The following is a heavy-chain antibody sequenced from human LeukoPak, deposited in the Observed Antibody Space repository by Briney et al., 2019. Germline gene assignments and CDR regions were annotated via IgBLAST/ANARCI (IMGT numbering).Heavy chain of an antibody. Sequence: GGSLRLSCAASGFTFSSYSMNWVRQAPGKGLEWVSSISSSSSYIYYADSVKGRFTISRDNSKNTLYLQMNSLRAEDTAVYYCAKADDSSGYYGGYYFDYWGQGTLVTVSS. CDR3: AKADDSSGYYGGYYFDY. J-gene: IGHJ4*02. V-gene: IGHV3-21*04. D-gene: IGHD3-22*01. CDR2: ISSSSSYI. CDR1: GFTFSSYS.